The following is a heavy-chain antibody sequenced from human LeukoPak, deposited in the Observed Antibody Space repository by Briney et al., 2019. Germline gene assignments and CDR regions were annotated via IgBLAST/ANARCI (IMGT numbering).Heavy chain of an antibody. CDR2: IYTSGST. Sequence: PSETLSLTCTVSGGSISSYYWSWIRQPAGKGLEWIGRIYTSGSTNYNPSLKSRVTMSVDTSKNQFSLKLGSVTAADTAVYYCARDRYDYVWGSYRPFDYWGQGTLVTVSS. J-gene: IGHJ4*02. CDR1: GGSISSYY. CDR3: ARDRYDYVWGSYRPFDY. V-gene: IGHV4-4*07. D-gene: IGHD3-16*02.